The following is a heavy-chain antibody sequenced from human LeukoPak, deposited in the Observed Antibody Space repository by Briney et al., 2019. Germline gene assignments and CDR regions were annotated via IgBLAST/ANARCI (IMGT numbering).Heavy chain of an antibody. CDR1: GGTFSSYT. J-gene: IGHJ4*02. Sequence: GSSVKVSCKASGGTFSSYTISWVRQAPGQGLEWMGRIIPILGIANYAQKFQGRVTITADKSTSTAYMELSSLRSEDTAVYYCARASTLATVPTLDYWGQRTLVTVSS. V-gene: IGHV1-69*02. D-gene: IGHD5-24*01. CDR3: ARASTLATVPTLDY. CDR2: IIPILGIA.